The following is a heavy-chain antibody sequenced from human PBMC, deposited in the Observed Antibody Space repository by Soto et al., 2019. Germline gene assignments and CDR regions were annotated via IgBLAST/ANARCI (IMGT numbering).Heavy chain of an antibody. J-gene: IGHJ6*03. V-gene: IGHV1-18*01. CDR3: ARDRGLAPLYYYYYRDV. D-gene: IGHD6-19*01. CDR1: GYTFTSYG. Sequence: GASVKVSCKASGYTFTSYGISWVRQAPGQGLEWMGWISAYNGNTNYAQKLQGRVTMTTDTSTSTAYMELRSLRADDTAVYYCARDRGLAPLYYYYYRDVGGKGTTVTVSS. CDR2: ISAYNGNT.